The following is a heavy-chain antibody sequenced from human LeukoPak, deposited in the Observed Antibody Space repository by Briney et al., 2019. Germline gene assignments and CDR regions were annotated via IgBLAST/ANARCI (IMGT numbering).Heavy chain of an antibody. CDR2: IYSTGSA. D-gene: IGHD2-15*01. Sequence: PSETLSFTCTVSGGSIRSFYWSWIRQPAGKGLEWLGRIYSTGSAHYNPSLNGRMSLSLDTSKSQVSFRLTSVTAADTAVYFCATDIVVASSDGFDVWGRGTTVIVSS. CDR1: GGSIRSFY. CDR3: ATDIVVASSDGFDV. J-gene: IGHJ3*01. V-gene: IGHV4-4*07.